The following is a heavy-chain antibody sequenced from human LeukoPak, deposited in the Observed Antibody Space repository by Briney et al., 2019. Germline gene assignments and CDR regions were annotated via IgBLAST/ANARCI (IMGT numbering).Heavy chain of an antibody. CDR2: IKQDGSEK. V-gene: IGHV3-7*01. CDR3: VRAPATNEWRCMDY. D-gene: IGHD2-8*02. CDR1: GFTFGDYA. J-gene: IGHJ4*02. Sequence: GGSLRLSCTASGFTFGDYAMSWFRQAPGKGLEWVANIKQDGSEKRYVDPVKGRFTISRDNAKNSLYLQMNSLRAEDTGVYYCVRAPATNEWRCMDYWGQGTLVTVSS.